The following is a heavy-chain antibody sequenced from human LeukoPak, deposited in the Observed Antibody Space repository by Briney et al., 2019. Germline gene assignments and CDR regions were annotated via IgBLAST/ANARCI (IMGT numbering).Heavy chain of an antibody. CDR2: INPSGGST. D-gene: IGHD4-23*01. Sequence: GASVKVSCKASGYTFTSYYMHWVRQAPGQGLEWMGIINPSGGSTSYAQKFQGRVTMTRDTSTSTVYMELSSLRSEDTAVYYCARGYGGKGFWVYPFDYWGQGTLVTVSS. CDR3: ARGYGGKGFWVYPFDY. V-gene: IGHV1-46*01. CDR1: GYTFTSYY. J-gene: IGHJ4*02.